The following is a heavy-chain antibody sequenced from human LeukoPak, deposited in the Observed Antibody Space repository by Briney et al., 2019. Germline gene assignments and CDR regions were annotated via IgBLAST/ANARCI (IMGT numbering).Heavy chain of an antibody. Sequence: GGSLRLSCAASGFTFNSYSMNWVRQAPGKGLEWVASISSSSSYIYYADSVKGRFTISRDNAKNSLYLQMNSLRAEDTAVYYCARGSYYYDSGGYYYFDYWGQGTLVTVSS. CDR3: ARGSYYYDSGGYYYFDY. D-gene: IGHD3-22*01. CDR1: GFTFNSYS. V-gene: IGHV3-21*03. CDR2: ISSSSSYI. J-gene: IGHJ4*02.